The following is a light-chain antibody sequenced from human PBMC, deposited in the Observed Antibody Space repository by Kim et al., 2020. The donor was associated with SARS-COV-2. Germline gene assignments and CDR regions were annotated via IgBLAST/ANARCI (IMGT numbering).Light chain of an antibody. CDR2: LNSDGSH. Sequence: QTVVTQSPSASASLGASVKLTCTLSSGHSNYAIAWHQQLPEKGPRYLMKLNSDGSHTEGDGVPDRFSGSSSGTERYLTISNLQSEDEADYYCQTWGPGIRVFGGGTQLTVL. V-gene: IGLV4-69*02. CDR3: QTWGPGIRV. J-gene: IGLJ3*02. CDR1: SGHSNYA.